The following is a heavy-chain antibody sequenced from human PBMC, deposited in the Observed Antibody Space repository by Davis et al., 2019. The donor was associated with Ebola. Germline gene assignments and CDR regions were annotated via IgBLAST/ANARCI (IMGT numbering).Heavy chain of an antibody. CDR2: ISSSTTTI. Sequence: PGGSLRSSCAAPGSTSSSYGMHWARQAPGRGREWLSYISSSTTTIYYADSVKGRLSISRDNAKNSLYLQMDSLTDEDTAVYYCARGINVVTAMRFDYWGQGTLVTVSS. J-gene: IGHJ4*02. CDR3: ARGINVVTAMRFDY. V-gene: IGHV3-48*02. CDR1: GSTSSSYG. D-gene: IGHD2-21*02.